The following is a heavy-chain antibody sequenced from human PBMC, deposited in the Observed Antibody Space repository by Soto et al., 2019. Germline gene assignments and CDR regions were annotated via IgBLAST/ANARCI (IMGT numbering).Heavy chain of an antibody. CDR2: IYYSGST. CDR1: GGSISSSSYY. D-gene: IGHD2-15*01. Sequence: SETLSLTCTVSGGSISSSSYYWGWIRQPPGKGLEWIGSIYYSGSTYYNPSLKSRVTISVDTSKNQFSLKLSSVTAADTAVYYCARRTYCSGGSCYSYYYFDYWGQGTLVTVSS. CDR3: ARRTYCSGGSCYSYYYFDY. V-gene: IGHV4-39*01. J-gene: IGHJ4*02.